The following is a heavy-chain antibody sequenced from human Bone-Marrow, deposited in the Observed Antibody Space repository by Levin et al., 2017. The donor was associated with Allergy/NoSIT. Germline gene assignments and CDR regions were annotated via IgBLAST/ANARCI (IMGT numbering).Heavy chain of an antibody. CDR1: GGSISSSDYY. CDR2: ISYSGTT. V-gene: IGHV4-39*01. D-gene: IGHD5/OR15-5a*01. CDR3: ARLNLLYVYFDS. Sequence: SQTLSLTCTVSGGSISSSDYYWGWIRQPPGKGLEWIGTISYSGTTYFSPSLKSRVTTSVDTSKNQFSLKLNSVTAADTAVYYCARLNLLYVYFDSWGQGTLVTVSS. J-gene: IGHJ4*02.